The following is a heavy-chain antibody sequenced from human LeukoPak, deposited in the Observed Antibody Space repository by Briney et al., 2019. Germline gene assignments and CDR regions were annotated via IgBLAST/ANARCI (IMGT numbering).Heavy chain of an antibody. CDR2: ISAYNGNT. V-gene: IGHV1-18*01. J-gene: IGHJ6*02. D-gene: IGHD4-17*01. Sequence: ASVKVSCKASGYTFTSYGISWVRPAPGQGLEWMGWISAYNGNTNYAQKLQGRVTMTTDTSTSTAYMELRSLRSDDTAVYYCARAPLTTVTKYYYYGMDVWGQGTTVTVSS. CDR3: ARAPLTTVTKYYYYGMDV. CDR1: GYTFTSYG.